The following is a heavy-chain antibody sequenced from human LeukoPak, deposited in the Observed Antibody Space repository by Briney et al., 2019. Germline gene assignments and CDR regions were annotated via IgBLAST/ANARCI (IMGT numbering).Heavy chain of an antibody. Sequence: GGSLRLSCAASGFTFSSYGMHWVRQAPGKGLEWVAVISYDGRNKYYADSAKGRFTISRDDSKNTLYLQMNSLRAEDTAVYYCAKDLGIVLAAMDYWGQGTLVTVSS. V-gene: IGHV3-30*18. CDR3: AKDLGIVLAAMDY. CDR1: GFTFSSYG. J-gene: IGHJ4*02. CDR2: ISYDGRNK. D-gene: IGHD2-2*01.